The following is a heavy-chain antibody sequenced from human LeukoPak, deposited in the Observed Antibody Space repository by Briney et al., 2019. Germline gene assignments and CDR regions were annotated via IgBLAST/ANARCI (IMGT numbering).Heavy chain of an antibody. CDR1: GFTFSNYW. J-gene: IGHJ4*02. V-gene: IGHV3-74*01. D-gene: IGHD3-3*01. CDR2: INTDGRTT. Sequence: GGSLRLSCAASGFTFSNYWMDWVRHAPGKGLEWVLRINTDGRTTDYADSVNGRFTISRDNAKNTLYLQMNSLRAEDTAVYYCVRLLDLDYWGQGPLVTVSS. CDR3: VRLLDLDY.